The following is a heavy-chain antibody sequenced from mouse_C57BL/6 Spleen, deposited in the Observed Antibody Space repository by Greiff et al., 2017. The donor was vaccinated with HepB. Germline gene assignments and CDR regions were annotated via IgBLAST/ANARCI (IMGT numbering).Heavy chain of an antibody. V-gene: IGHV1-82*01. CDR2: IYPGDGDT. CDR1: GYAFSSSW. CDR3: ARPTVVAPYYAMDY. D-gene: IGHD1-1*01. Sequence: QVQLQQSGPELVKPGASVKISCKASGYAFSSSWMNWVKQRPGKGLEWIGRIYPGDGDTNYNGKFKGKATLTADKSSSTASMQLSSLTSEDSAVYFCARPTVVAPYYAMDYWGQGTSVTVSS. J-gene: IGHJ4*01.